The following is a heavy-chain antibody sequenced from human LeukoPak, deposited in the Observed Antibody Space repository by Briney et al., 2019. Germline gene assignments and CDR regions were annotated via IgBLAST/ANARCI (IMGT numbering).Heavy chain of an antibody. CDR2: IKRKIDGGTT. J-gene: IGHJ6*03. V-gene: IGHV3-15*01. D-gene: IGHD6-13*01. Sequence: GGSLRLSCAASGFTFSNAWMSWVRQAPGKGLEWVGRIKRKIDGGTTDYAAPVKGRFTISRDDSNNTLYLQMNSLKTEDTAVYFCTTVTYSSSWYRDYGDCYYMDVWGQGTTVTVSS. CDR1: GFTFSNAW. CDR3: TTVTYSSSWYRDYGDCYYMDV.